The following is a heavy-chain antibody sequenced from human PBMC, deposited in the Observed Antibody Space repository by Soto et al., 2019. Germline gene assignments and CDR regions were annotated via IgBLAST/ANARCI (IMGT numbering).Heavy chain of an antibody. D-gene: IGHD5-12*01. CDR3: ATKKREMATIDD. J-gene: IGHJ4*02. V-gene: IGHV4-34*01. Sequence: XETLSLSVPVYGGSFSGDYWSWIRQPPGKGLDWIGEINHSGSTNYNPSLKSRVTISVDTSKNQFSLKLSSVTAADTAVYYCATKKREMATIDDWGQGTLVTVSS. CDR1: GGSFSGDY. CDR2: INHSGST.